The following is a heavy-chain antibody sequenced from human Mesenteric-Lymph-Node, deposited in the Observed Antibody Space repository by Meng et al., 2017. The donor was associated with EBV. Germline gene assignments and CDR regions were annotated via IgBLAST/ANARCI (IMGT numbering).Heavy chain of an antibody. CDR3: ARDDHTGRGEPFDY. V-gene: IGHV1-2*06. D-gene: IGHD2-8*02. J-gene: IGHJ4*02. Sequence: QVQLVQSGAEVKRPGASVRVSCKTSGYPFTGYYMHWVRQAPGQGLEWMGRINPDNGATNYGQKFQDRVTLTRDTSINTIYLELGSLRSDDTATYYCARDDHTGRGEPFDYWGQGTLVTVSS. CDR1: GYPFTGYY. CDR2: INPDNGAT.